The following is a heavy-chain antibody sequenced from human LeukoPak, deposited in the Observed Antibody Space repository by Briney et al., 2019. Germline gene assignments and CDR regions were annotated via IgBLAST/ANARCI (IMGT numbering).Heavy chain of an antibody. CDR3: ARAERQFYYDSSGSSYYYYMDV. V-gene: IGHV4-4*07. D-gene: IGHD3-22*01. Sequence: SETLSLTCTVSGGSISPYYWNWIRQSAGKGLXXXXXXXXXGSTNYNPSLRGRLTISVDKSQNQFSLKLTSVTAADTAVYYCARAERQFYYDSSGSSYYYYMDVWGKGTTVAVSS. J-gene: IGHJ6*03. CDR1: GGSISPYY. CDR2: XXXXGST.